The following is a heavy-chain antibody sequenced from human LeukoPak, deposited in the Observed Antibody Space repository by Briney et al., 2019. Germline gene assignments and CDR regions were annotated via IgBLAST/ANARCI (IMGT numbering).Heavy chain of an antibody. Sequence: PGESLKISCKGSGYSFTSYWIAWVRQMPGKGLEWMGIIYPGDSGITYSPSFQGQVTISADKSISTAYLQWSSLKASDTAMYYCARSRGDFVLGNFQHWGQGTLVTVSS. J-gene: IGHJ1*01. CDR2: IYPGDSGI. D-gene: IGHD3-10*01. CDR1: GYSFTSYW. CDR3: ARSRGDFVLGNFQH. V-gene: IGHV5-51*01.